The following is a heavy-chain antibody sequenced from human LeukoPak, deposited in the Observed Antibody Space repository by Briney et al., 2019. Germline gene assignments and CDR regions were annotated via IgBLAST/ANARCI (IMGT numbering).Heavy chain of an antibody. CDR3: ARDVYDSSGCDAFDI. D-gene: IGHD3-22*01. Sequence: ASVKVSCKASGNIFTGQYMHWVRQAPGQGLEGMGWIDPKSGGTNYAQKFQGRVTMTRDTSISTAYMELSRLRSDDTAVYYCARDVYDSSGCDAFDIWGQGTMVTVSS. V-gene: IGHV1-2*02. CDR1: GNIFTGQY. CDR2: IDPKSGGT. J-gene: IGHJ3*02.